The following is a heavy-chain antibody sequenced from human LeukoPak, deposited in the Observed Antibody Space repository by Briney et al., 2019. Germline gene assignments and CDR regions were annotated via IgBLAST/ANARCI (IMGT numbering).Heavy chain of an antibody. D-gene: IGHD5-18*01. CDR2: INPNSGGT. CDR1: GYTFTGYY. V-gene: IGHV1-2*02. CDR3: ARGPGYSYGIDY. Sequence: ASVKVSYKASGYTFTGYYMHWVRQAPGQGLEWMGWINPNSGGTNYAQKFQGRVTMTRDTSISTAYMELSRLRSDDTAVYYCARGPGYSYGIDYWGQGTLVTVSS. J-gene: IGHJ4*02.